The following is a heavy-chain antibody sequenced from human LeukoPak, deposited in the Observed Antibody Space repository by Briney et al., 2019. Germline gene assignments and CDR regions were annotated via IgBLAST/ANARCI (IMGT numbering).Heavy chain of an antibody. CDR3: ARGLWFGELYRWFDP. D-gene: IGHD3-10*01. CDR1: GYTFTGYY. J-gene: IGHJ5*02. V-gene: IGHV1-2*02. Sequence: ALVKVSCKASGYTFTGYYMHWVRQAPGQGLEWMGWINPNSGGTNYAQKFQGRVTMTRDTSISTAYMELSRLRSDDTAVYYCARGLWFGELYRWFDPWGQGTLVTVSS. CDR2: INPNSGGT.